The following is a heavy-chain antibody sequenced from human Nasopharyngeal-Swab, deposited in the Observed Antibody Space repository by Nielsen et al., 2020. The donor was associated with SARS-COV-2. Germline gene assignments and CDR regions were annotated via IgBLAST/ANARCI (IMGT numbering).Heavy chain of an antibody. CDR3: ARQDYYDRGFDY. V-gene: IGHV4-39*01. D-gene: IGHD3-22*01. CDR2: IYYSGST. Sequence: PGKGLERIGSIYYSGSTYYNPSLKSRVTISVDTSKNQFSLKLSSVTAADTAVYYCARQDYYDRGFDYWGQGTLVTVSS. J-gene: IGHJ4*02.